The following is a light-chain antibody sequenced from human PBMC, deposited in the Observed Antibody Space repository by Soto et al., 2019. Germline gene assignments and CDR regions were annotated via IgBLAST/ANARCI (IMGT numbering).Light chain of an antibody. Sequence: EIVMTQSPATLSVSPGEGCTLSCSSSQSVSSKLAWYQQKPGQAPRLLIFDAITRATGIPARFSGSGSGTDFTLTISSLEPEDFAVYYCQQRSNWPPITFGQGTRLEIK. V-gene: IGKV3-11*01. CDR2: DAI. CDR1: QSVSSK. CDR3: QQRSNWPPIT. J-gene: IGKJ5*01.